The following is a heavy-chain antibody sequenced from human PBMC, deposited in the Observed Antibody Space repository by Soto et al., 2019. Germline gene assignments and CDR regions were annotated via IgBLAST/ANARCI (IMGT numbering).Heavy chain of an antibody. J-gene: IGHJ4*01. D-gene: IGHD3-10*01. CDR1: GFTFGVYW. Sequence: EVQLEESGGGLVQPGGSLRLSCAASGFTFGVYWMSWVRQAPGKGLEWLGTIKWDASEEKYVDSVKGRFTISRDNAKNSLYLQMDSLRAEDTAVYYCARDSRYGPGTSVNHYLNYWGHGTLVTVSS. CDR3: ARDSRYGPGTSVNHYLNY. V-gene: IGHV3-7*01. CDR2: IKWDASEE.